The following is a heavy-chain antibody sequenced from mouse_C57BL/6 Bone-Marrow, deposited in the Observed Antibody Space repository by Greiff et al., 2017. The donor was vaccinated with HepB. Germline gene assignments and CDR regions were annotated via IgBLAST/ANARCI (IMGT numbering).Heavy chain of an antibody. CDR3: ARGAGKEFAY. V-gene: IGHV2-2*01. D-gene: IGHD3-3*01. J-gene: IGHJ3*01. CDR1: GFSLTSYG. CDR2: IWSGGST. Sequence: VQLKESGPGLVQPSQSLSITCTVSGFSLTSYGVHWVRQSPGKGLEWLGVIWSGGSTDYNAAFISRLSISKDNSKSQVFFKMNSLQADDTAIYYCARGAGKEFAYWGQGTLVTVSA.